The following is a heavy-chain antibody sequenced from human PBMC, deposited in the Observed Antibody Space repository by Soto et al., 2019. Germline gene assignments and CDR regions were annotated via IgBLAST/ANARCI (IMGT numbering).Heavy chain of an antibody. CDR2: IYWDDDK. CDR3: VLRALRRSGWYVLNYFDY. J-gene: IGHJ4*02. CDR1: GFSLSNSGVG. Sequence: SGPTLVNPTQTLTLTCTFSGFSLSNSGVGVGWIRQPPGKALEWLALIYWDDDKRYSPSLKSRLTITKDTSKNQVVLTMTNMDPVDTATYYCVLRALRRSGWYVLNYFDYWGQGTLVTVSS. V-gene: IGHV2-5*02. D-gene: IGHD6-19*01.